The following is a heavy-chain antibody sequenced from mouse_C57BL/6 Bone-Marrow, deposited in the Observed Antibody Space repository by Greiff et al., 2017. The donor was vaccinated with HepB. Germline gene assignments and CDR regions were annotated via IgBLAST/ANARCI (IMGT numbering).Heavy chain of an antibody. D-gene: IGHD1-1*01. CDR1: GFTFSSYA. CDR3: ARGGGSPFAY. Sequence: DVMLVESGGGLVKPGGSLKLSCAASGFTFSSYAMSWVRQTPEKRLEWVATISDGGSYTYYPDNVKGRFTISRDNAKNNLYLQMSHLKSEDTAMYYCARGGGSPFAYWGQGTLVTVSA. CDR2: ISDGGSYT. J-gene: IGHJ3*01. V-gene: IGHV5-4*03.